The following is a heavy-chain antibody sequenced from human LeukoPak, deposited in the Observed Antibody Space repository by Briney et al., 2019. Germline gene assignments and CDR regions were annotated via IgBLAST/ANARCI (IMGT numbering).Heavy chain of an antibody. V-gene: IGHV4-34*01. J-gene: IGHJ4*02. CDR2: INHSGST. Sequence: PSETLSLTCAVYGGSFSGYYWSWIRQPPGKGLEWIGEINHSGSTNYNPSLKSRVTISVDTSKNQFSLKLSSVTAADTAVYYCARGRYCSSGSCYSVYDYWGQGTLVTVSS. CDR3: ARGRYCSSGSCYSVYDY. D-gene: IGHD2-15*01. CDR1: GGSFSGYY.